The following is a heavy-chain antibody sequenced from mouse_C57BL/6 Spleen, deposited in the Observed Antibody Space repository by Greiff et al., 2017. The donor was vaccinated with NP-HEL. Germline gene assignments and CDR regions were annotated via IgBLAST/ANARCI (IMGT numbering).Heavy chain of an antibody. CDR2: ISDGGSYT. J-gene: IGHJ2*01. D-gene: IGHD1-1*01. V-gene: IGHV5-4*03. Sequence: EVKLEESGGGLVKPGGSLKLSCAASGFTFSSYAMSWVRQTPEKRLEWVATISDGGSYTYYPDNVKGRFTISRDNAKNNLYLQMSHLKSEDTAMYYCARAITTVVDPYYFDYWGQGTTLTVSS. CDR3: ARAITTVVDPYYFDY. CDR1: GFTFSSYA.